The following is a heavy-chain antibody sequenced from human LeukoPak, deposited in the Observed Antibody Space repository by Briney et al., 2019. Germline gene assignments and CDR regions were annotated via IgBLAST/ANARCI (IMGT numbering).Heavy chain of an antibody. J-gene: IGHJ5*02. CDR2: IYSGGST. CDR1: GFTVSSNY. D-gene: IGHD2-15*01. Sequence: SGGSLRLSCAASGFTVSSNYMSWVRQAPGKGLEWVSAIYSGGSTYYADSVKGRFTISRDNSKNTLYLQMNSLRAEDTAVYYCARAPGYCSGGSCSNWFDPWGQGTLVTVSS. CDR3: ARAPGYCSGGSCSNWFDP. V-gene: IGHV3-53*01.